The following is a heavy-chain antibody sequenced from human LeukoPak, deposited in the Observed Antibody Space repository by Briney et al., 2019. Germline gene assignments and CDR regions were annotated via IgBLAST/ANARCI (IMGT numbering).Heavy chain of an antibody. Sequence: GGSLRLSCVASEVTFSSDWMNWVRQAQGKGLVWVSRINSDGSSTSYADSVKGRFTISRDNAKNTLYLQMNSLRAEDTAVYYCARDYTMVRGVIDYWGQGILVTVSS. CDR1: EVTFSSDW. D-gene: IGHD3-10*01. J-gene: IGHJ4*02. CDR3: ARDYTMVRGVIDY. CDR2: INSDGSST. V-gene: IGHV3-74*01.